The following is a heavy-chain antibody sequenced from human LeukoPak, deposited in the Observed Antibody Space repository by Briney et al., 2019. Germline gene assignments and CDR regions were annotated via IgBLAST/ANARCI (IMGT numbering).Heavy chain of an antibody. D-gene: IGHD2-2*01. CDR2: INHSGST. Sequence: SETLSLTCAVYGGSFSGYYWSWIRQPPGKGLEWIGEINHSGSTNYNPSLKSRVTISVDTSKGQFSLKLSSVPAADTAVYYCARARVVVPAATTYYYYGMDVWGQGTTVTVSS. CDR1: GGSFSGYY. J-gene: IGHJ6*02. V-gene: IGHV4-34*01. CDR3: ARARVVVPAATTYYYYGMDV.